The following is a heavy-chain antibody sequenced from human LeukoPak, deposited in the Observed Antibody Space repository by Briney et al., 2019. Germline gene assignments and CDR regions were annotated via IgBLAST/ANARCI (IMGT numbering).Heavy chain of an antibody. Sequence: SETLSLTCTVSGVSISSYYWSWIRQPPGKGLEWIGYIYYSGTTNYNPSLKSRVTISVDTSKNQFSLKLNSVTAADTAVYYCARRYCSGSSCYSGFDYWGQGTLVTVSS. CDR2: IYYSGTT. CDR3: ARRYCSGSSCYSGFDY. V-gene: IGHV4-59*01. D-gene: IGHD2-15*01. CDR1: GVSISSYY. J-gene: IGHJ4*02.